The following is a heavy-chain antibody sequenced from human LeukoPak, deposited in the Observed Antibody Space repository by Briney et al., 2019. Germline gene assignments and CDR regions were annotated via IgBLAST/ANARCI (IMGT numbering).Heavy chain of an antibody. CDR2: IYYSGST. Sequence: SETLSLTCTVSGGSISSRNYYWGWIRQPPGKGLEWIGSIYYSGSTYYNPSLKSRVTISADTSKNQFPLKLSSVTAADTAVYYCASRGISRGSEYFQPWGQGTLVTVSS. J-gene: IGHJ1*01. D-gene: IGHD2/OR15-2a*01. CDR3: ASRGISRGSEYFQP. V-gene: IGHV4-39*01. CDR1: GGSISSRNYY.